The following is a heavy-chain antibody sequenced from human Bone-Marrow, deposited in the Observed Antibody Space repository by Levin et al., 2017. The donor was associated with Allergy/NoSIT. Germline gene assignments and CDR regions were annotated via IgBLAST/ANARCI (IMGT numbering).Heavy chain of an antibody. V-gene: IGHV4-59*01. CDR3: ARADTYYGMDV. J-gene: IGHJ6*02. D-gene: IGHD3-16*01. Sequence: SETLSLTCTVSGASISSYYWSWIRQPPGKGLEWIGYIYYSGSTNYNPSLKSRVTISVDTSKNQFSLKLSSMTAADTAVYYCARADTYYGMDVWGQGTTVTVSS. CDR2: IYYSGST. CDR1: GASISSYY.